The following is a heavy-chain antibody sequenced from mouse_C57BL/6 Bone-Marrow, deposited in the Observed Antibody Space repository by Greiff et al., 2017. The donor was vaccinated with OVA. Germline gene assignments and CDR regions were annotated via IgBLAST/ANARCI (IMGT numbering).Heavy chain of an antibody. CDR3: ARFTTCYGKDY. J-gene: IGHJ4*01. V-gene: IGHV1-5*01. D-gene: IGHD2-12*01. CDR2: IYPGNGDT. Sequence: EVHLVESGTVLARPGASVKLSCKTSGYTFTSYWMHWVKQRPGQGLEWIGAIYPGNGDTSYNQKFKGKAKLTAVTSASTAYMELSSLTNEDSAVYYCARFTTCYGKDYWGQGTLVTVSS. CDR1: GYTFTSYW.